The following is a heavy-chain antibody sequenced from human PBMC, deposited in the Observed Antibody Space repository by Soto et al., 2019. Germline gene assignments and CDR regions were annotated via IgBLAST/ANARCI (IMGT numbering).Heavy chain of an antibody. V-gene: IGHV1-3*01. Sequence: ASVKVSCKASGYKFSSYAIHWVRQAPGQRLEWMGWINVGNGNTKYSHKFHDRVTIIRDTSADTAYMEVSSLRSEDTAVYYCARADMGGSSWPFDYWGQGTLVTVSS. CDR1: GYKFSSYA. CDR2: INVGNGNT. D-gene: IGHD6-13*01. CDR3: ARADMGGSSWPFDY. J-gene: IGHJ4*02.